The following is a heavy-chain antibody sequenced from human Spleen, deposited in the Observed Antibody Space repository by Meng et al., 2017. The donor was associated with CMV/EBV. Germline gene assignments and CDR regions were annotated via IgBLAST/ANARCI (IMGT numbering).Heavy chain of an antibody. CDR3: AKGPYCTNSSCHGGMAFDI. V-gene: IGHV3-33*06. CDR1: FSTYG. CDR2: VWYDGSNT. Sequence: FSTYGMHWVRQTPGKGLEWGAVVWYDGSNTQYGDSVKGRFTISRDNSKKTLYLQMNSLRAEDTAVYYCAKGPYCTNSSCHGGMAFDIWGRGTLVTVSS. J-gene: IGHJ3*02. D-gene: IGHD2-8*01.